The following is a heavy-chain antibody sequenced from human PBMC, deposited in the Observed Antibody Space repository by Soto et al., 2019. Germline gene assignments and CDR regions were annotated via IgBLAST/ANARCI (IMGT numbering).Heavy chain of an antibody. CDR2: INYRGGT. Sequence: QVQLQQWGAGLLKSSETLSLACVGSDGAFSGYCWGWVRHAPGQGLEWLGAINYRGGTTYNTSLRMRLTIKGDSTKGQFSLSLTSVTAADTAVYFCARSYYKILTGYVTWGQGTVVTVSS. J-gene: IGHJ4*02. CDR3: ARSYYKILTGYVT. CDR1: DGAFSGYC. V-gene: IGHV4-34*02. D-gene: IGHD3-9*01.